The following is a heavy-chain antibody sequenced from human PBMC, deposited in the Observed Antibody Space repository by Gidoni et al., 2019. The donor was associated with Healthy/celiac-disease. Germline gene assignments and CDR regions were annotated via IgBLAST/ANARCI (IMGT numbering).Heavy chain of an antibody. D-gene: IGHD6-13*01. CDR3: ARPRYSSSWYFDY. CDR1: GGSISSSSYY. J-gene: IGHJ4*02. Sequence: QLQLQESGPGLVKPSETLSLTCTVSGGSISSSSYYWGWIRQPPGKGLEWIGSIYYSGSTYYNPSLKRRVTISVDTSKNQFSLKLSSVTAADTAVYYCARPRYSSSWYFDYWGQGTLVTVSS. V-gene: IGHV4-39*01. CDR2: IYYSGST.